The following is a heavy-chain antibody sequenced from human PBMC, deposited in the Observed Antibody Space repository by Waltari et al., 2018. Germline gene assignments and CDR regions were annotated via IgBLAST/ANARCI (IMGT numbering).Heavy chain of an antibody. V-gene: IGHV3-23*01. J-gene: IGHJ6*02. D-gene: IGHD3-16*01. CDR3: AEPVGGYYYYGMDV. Sequence: EVQLLESGGGLVQPGGSLRLSCAASGFTFSSYAMSWVRQAPGKGLEWAPVNSGSGGSTFYADSVQGRFTSSRDNSKNTLYLQRNRLRAEDTAVYYCAEPVGGYYYYGMDVWGQGTTVTVSS. CDR1: GFTFSSYA. CDR2: NSGSGGST.